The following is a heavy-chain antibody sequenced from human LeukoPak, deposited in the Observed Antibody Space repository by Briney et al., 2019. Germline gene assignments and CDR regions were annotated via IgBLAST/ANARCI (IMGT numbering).Heavy chain of an antibody. Sequence: LEWVSLISGDGTITYYADSVKGRFTISRDNNKSSLFLQMKSLRTEDTALYYCAKEYDILTGYGPYYSMDVWGQGTTVTVSS. CDR3: AKEYDILTGYGPYYSMDV. CDR2: ISGDGTIT. D-gene: IGHD3-9*01. J-gene: IGHJ6*02. V-gene: IGHV3-43*02.